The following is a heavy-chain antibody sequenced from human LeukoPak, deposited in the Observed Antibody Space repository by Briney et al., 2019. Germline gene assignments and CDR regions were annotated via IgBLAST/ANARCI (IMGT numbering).Heavy chain of an antibody. D-gene: IGHD6-13*01. J-gene: IGHJ6*02. V-gene: IGHV5-51*01. Sequence: GESLKISCKGSGYSFTSYWSGWGRQMPGEGVKWRGIIYTGNSDTRYSPSFQGQVTISADKSISTGYLQWSSLKVSDTAMYYCARQQQLPDYYYYGMDVWGQGTTVTVSS. CDR3: ARQQQLPDYYYYGMDV. CDR2: IYTGNSDT. CDR1: GYSFTSYW.